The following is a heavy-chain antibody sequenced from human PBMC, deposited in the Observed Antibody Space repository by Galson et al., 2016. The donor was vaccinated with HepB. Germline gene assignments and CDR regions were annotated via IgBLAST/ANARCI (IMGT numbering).Heavy chain of an antibody. CDR1: GFIFSNYG. J-gene: IGHJ5*02. CDR3: ARGDCGGDCYSS. Sequence: SLRLSCAASGFIFSNYGMQWIRQAPGKGLEWLAVIWFDGTDKYYADSVKGRFTISRDNSRNTLYLQINSLSSEDTGVYYCARGDCGGDCYSSWGQGTLVTVSS. V-gene: IGHV3-33*01. CDR2: IWFDGTDK. D-gene: IGHD2-21*02.